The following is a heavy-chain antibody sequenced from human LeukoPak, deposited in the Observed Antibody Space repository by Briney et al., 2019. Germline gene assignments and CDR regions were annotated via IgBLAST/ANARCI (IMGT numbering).Heavy chain of an antibody. Sequence: PSETMSLTCTVSGGSVSSASYFWSWIRQPPGKGLEWIAYIYYIGSTNYNPSLKGRVTISLDTSKNQFSLKLSSLTAADTAVYYCASSPRLTTSWFLFDSWGHGTLVTVSS. D-gene: IGHD2-2*01. CDR3: ASSPRLTTSWFLFDS. V-gene: IGHV4-61*01. J-gene: IGHJ5*01. CDR1: GGSVSSASYF. CDR2: IYYIGST.